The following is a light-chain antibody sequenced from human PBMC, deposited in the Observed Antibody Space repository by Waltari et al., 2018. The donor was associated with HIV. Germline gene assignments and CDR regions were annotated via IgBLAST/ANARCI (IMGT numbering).Light chain of an antibody. CDR3: QVWDRSSDQVI. CDR1: NIESKS. Sequence: YELTQPPSVSVAPGQTAMITCGGNNIESKSVQWYQQKPGQAPVLVIYFDLDRPSGIPERFSGSVSGNTATLTISRVDAGDEADYYCQVWDRSSDQVIFGGGTNLTVL. CDR2: FDL. J-gene: IGLJ2*01. V-gene: IGLV3-21*04.